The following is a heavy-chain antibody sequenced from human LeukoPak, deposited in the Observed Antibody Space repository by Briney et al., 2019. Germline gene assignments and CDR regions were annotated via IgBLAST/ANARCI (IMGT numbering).Heavy chain of an antibody. J-gene: IGHJ4*02. D-gene: IGHD3-22*01. CDR1: GFTFSSYG. CDR3: AKDLGYYDSSGYPLDY. CDR2: IGYEGSNK. V-gene: IGHV3-30*02. Sequence: GGSLRLSCAASGFTFSSYGMHWVRQAPGKGREGGAVIGYEGSNKYYADSVKGRFTISRDNSKNSLDPQMKNLRAEDPAVYYCAKDLGYYDSSGYPLDYWGQGTLVTVSS.